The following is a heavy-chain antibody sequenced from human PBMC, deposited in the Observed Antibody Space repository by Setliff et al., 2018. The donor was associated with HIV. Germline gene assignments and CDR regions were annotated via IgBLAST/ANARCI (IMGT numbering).Heavy chain of an antibody. J-gene: IGHJ6*03. CDR1: GFTLSDQY. Sequence: GGSLRLSCAASGFTLSDQYMDWVRQAPGKGLEWVGRTRNKANSYTTEYAASVKGRISISRDDSKNSVYLQMNSLKTEDTAVYYCARGGGFYYYMDVWGKGTTVTVSS. CDR2: TRNKANSYTT. V-gene: IGHV3-72*01. D-gene: IGHD3-16*01. CDR3: ARGGGFYYYMDV.